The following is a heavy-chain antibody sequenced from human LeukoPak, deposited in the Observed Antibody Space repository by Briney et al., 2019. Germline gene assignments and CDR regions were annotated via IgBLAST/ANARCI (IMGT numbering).Heavy chain of an antibody. CDR3: ARDLSSTYYDFWSGSSHNWFDP. D-gene: IGHD3-3*01. J-gene: IGHJ5*02. Sequence: PSETLSLTCTVSGGSISSGGYYWSWIRQHPGKGLEWIGYIYYSGSTNYNPSLKSRVIISVDTSKNQFSLKLRSVTAADTAVYYCARDLSSTYYDFWSGSSHNWFDPWGQGTQVTVSS. CDR1: GGSISSGGYY. V-gene: IGHV4-61*08. CDR2: IYYSGST.